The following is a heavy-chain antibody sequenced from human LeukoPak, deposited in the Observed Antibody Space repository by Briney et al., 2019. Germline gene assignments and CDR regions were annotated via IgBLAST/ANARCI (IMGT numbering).Heavy chain of an antibody. V-gene: IGHV3-30*02. J-gene: IGHJ4*02. CDR2: IWYDGSNK. CDR3: AKPKPYGLREQLFDY. CDR1: GFTFSSYG. Sequence: PGGSLRLSCAASGFTFSSYGMHWVRQAPGKGPEWVAVIWYDGSNKYYADSVKGRFTISRDNSKNTLYLQMNSLRAEDTAVYYCAKPKPYGLREQLFDYWGQGTLVTVSS. D-gene: IGHD1/OR15-1a*01.